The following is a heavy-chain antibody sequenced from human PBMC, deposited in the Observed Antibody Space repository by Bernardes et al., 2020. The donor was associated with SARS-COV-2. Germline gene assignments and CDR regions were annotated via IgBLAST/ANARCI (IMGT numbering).Heavy chain of an antibody. V-gene: IGHV4-4*07. Sequence: SETLSLTCTVSGDSISGYYWNWIRQPAGKGLEWIGRMSTSGSTNYNPSLKSRVTMSVDTSKNQFSLSLSSVSAADTAVYYCARRGENNWFDPWGQGTLVTVSS. J-gene: IGHJ5*02. CDR3: ARRGENNWFDP. D-gene: IGHD3-10*01. CDR2: MSTSGST. CDR1: GDSISGYY.